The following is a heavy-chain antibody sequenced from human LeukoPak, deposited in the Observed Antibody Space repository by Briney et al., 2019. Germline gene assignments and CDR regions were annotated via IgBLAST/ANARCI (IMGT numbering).Heavy chain of an antibody. D-gene: IGHD3-9*01. CDR3: ARVYDILTRGGAFDI. V-gene: IGHV3-30*19. J-gene: IGHJ3*02. CDR2: ISYDGSNK. CDR1: GFTFSSYG. Sequence: PGGSLRLSCAASGFTFSSYGMHWVRQAPGKGLEWVAVISYDGSNKYYADSVKGRFTISRDNSKNTLYLQMNSLRAEDTAVYYCARVYDILTRGGAFDIWGQGTMVTVSS.